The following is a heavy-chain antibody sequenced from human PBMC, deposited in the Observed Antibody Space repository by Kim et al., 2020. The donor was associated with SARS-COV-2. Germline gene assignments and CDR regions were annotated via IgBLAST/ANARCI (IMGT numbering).Heavy chain of an antibody. CDR3: ARGRMVRGARYYYYGMDV. D-gene: IGHD3-10*01. J-gene: IGHJ6*02. Sequence: SETLSLTCAVYGGSFSGYYWSWIRQPPGKGLEWIGEINHSGSTNYNPSLKSRVTISVDTSKNQFSLKLSSVTAADTAVYYCARGRMVRGARYYYYGMDVWGQGTTVTVSS. CDR2: INHSGST. CDR1: GGSFSGYY. V-gene: IGHV4-34*01.